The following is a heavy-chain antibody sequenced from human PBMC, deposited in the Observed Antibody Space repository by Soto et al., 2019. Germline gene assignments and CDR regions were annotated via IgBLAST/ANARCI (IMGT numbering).Heavy chain of an antibody. Sequence: SETLSLTCTVSGGSISSSSYYWGWIRQPPGKGLEWIGSIYYSGSTYYNPSLKSRVTISVDTSKNQFSLKLSSVTAADTAVYYCARVAAAGTLLYYYYYGMDVWGQGTTVT. D-gene: IGHD6-13*01. CDR1: GGSISSSSYY. V-gene: IGHV4-39*01. CDR3: ARVAAAGTLLYYYYYGMDV. CDR2: IYYSGST. J-gene: IGHJ6*02.